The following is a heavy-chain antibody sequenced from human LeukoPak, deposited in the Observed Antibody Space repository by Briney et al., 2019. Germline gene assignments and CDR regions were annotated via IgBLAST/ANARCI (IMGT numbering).Heavy chain of an antibody. J-gene: IGHJ6*02. V-gene: IGHV4-39*07. CDR3: AREGGTTPSFEQSYYYYYGMDV. D-gene: IGHD1-26*01. CDR2: IYYSGST. CDR1: GGSISSSSYY. Sequence: SETLSLTCTVSGGSISSSSYYWGWIRQPPGKGLEWIGSIYYSGSTNYNPSLKSRVTISVDTSKNQFSLKLSSVTAADTAVYYCAREGGTTPSFEQSYYYYYGMDVWGQGTTVTVSS.